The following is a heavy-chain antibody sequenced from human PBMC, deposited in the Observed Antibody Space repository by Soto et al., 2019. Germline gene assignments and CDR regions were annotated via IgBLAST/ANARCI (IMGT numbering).Heavy chain of an antibody. CDR3: ARDLGILTGYSLYYYYGMDV. V-gene: IGHV4-34*01. Sequence: SETLSLTCAVYGGYFSGYYLSWIRQPTGKGLEWIGEINHSGSTNYNPSLKSRVTISVDTSKNQFSLKLSSVTPEDTAVYYCARDLGILTGYSLYYYYGMDVWGQGTTVTVSS. D-gene: IGHD3-9*01. CDR2: INHSGST. J-gene: IGHJ6*02. CDR1: GGYFSGYY.